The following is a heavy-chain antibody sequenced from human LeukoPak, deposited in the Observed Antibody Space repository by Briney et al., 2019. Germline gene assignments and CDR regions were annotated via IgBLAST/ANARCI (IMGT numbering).Heavy chain of an antibody. Sequence: GASVKVSCKASGYTFTGYYIHWVRQAPGQGLEWMGWINPNSGGTKYAQKFQGRVTMTRGTPLSTAYMELSSLRPADTAVYYCARSRGMTVVVYDYWGQGTLVTVSS. J-gene: IGHJ4*02. CDR1: GYTFTGYY. CDR2: INPNSGGT. D-gene: IGHD3-22*01. V-gene: IGHV1-2*02. CDR3: ARSRGMTVVVYDY.